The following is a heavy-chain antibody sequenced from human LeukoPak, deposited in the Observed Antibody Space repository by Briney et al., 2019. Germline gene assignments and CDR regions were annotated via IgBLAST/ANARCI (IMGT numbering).Heavy chain of an antibody. V-gene: IGHV1-18*01. CDR2: ISAYNGNT. J-gene: IGHJ4*02. Sequence: EASVKVSCKTSGYTFTSYGISWVRQAPGQGLEWMGWISAYNGNTDYAQNLLDRVTMTTDTSTSTAYMELRSLRSDDTAVYYCARVGAYCSSSSCFDYWDQGTLVTVSS. CDR3: ARVGAYCSSSSCFDY. D-gene: IGHD2-2*01. CDR1: GYTFTSYG.